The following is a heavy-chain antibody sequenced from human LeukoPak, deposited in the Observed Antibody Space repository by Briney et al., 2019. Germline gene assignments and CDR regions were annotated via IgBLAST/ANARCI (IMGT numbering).Heavy chain of an antibody. V-gene: IGHV4-59*08. D-gene: IGHD6-13*01. J-gene: IGHJ4*02. CDR1: GGSISSYY. CDR3: ARATSSSWYVG. CDR2: IYYSGST. Sequence: SETLSLTCTVSGGSISSYYWSWIRQPPGKGLEWIGYIYYSGSTNYNPSLKSRVTISVDTSKNQFSLKLSSVTAADTAVYYCARATSSSWYVGWGQGTLVTVSS.